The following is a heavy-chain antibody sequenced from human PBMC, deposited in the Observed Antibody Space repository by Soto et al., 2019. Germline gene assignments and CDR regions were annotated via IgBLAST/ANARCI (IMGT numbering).Heavy chain of an antibody. CDR3: TRGLDRAKSGF. D-gene: IGHD5-18*01. V-gene: IGHV4-31*03. CDR2: IYYTGTT. J-gene: IGHJ4*01. Sequence: QVQVQESGPGLVEPSQTLSLNCTVSGGSLGSGFSYWSWFRHPPGKGLEWIASIYYTGTTYYNPSLKSRLTISVDTSKSHCSLELISVTAADTAVYYCTRGLDRAKSGFWGHGNLVTVSS. CDR1: GGSLGSGFSY.